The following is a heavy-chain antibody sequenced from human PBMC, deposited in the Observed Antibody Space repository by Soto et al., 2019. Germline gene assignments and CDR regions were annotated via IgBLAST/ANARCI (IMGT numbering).Heavy chain of an antibody. CDR1: GGSIRNYY. Sequence: PSETLSLTCSVSGGSIRNYYWTWIRQPPGKGLERVGHIYSSGSTKYNPSLQSRVSISSDMSTNQFSLRLTSVSAADTAIYYCARQTVVTTEGPGPLDYWGQGTLVTVSS. D-gene: IGHD2-15*01. V-gene: IGHV4-59*01. CDR3: ARQTVVTTEGPGPLDY. CDR2: IYSSGST. J-gene: IGHJ4*02.